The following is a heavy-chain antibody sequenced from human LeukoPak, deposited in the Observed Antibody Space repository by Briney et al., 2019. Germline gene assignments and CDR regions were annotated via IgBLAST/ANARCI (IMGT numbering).Heavy chain of an antibody. V-gene: IGHV1-2*02. CDR3: ARVGPWVNPDYYYYYMDV. CDR1: GYTFTGYC. D-gene: IGHD3-16*01. Sequence: ASVKVSCKASGYTFTGYCMHWVRQAPGQGLEWMGWINPKSGGTNYAQKFQGRVTMTRDTSISTTYMELSRLRSDDTAVYYCARVGPWVNPDYYYYYMDVWGKGTTVTVSS. J-gene: IGHJ6*03. CDR2: INPKSGGT.